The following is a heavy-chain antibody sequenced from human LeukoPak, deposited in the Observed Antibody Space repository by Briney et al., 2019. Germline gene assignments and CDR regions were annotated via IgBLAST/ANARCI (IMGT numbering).Heavy chain of an antibody. CDR1: GYTFTSYG. J-gene: IGHJ4*02. CDR3: ARGNYYDSSGTFDY. V-gene: IGHV1-18*01. D-gene: IGHD3-22*01. CDR2: ISACNGNT. Sequence: ASVKVSCKASGYTFTSYGISWVRQAPGQGLEWMGWISACNGNTNYAQKLQGRVTMTTDTSTSTAYMELRSLRSDDTAVYYCARGNYYDSSGTFDYWGQGTLVTVSS.